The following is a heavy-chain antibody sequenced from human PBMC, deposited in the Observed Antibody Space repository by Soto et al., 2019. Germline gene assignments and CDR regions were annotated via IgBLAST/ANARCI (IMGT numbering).Heavy chain of an antibody. V-gene: IGHV4-59*02. Sequence: PSQLQSLPCTVSGASVSNRYGNWIRQTQKKGLEWIGYIYYPATTNYNPSLKSRVTISVDTSKNQFSLTLSSVTAADTAVYFCVRSQSYYDRSCSLSFGNWGQGILVTVSS. J-gene: IGHJ4*02. CDR2: IYYPATT. CDR1: GASVSNRY. D-gene: IGHD3-22*01. CDR3: VRSQSYYDRSCSLSFGN.